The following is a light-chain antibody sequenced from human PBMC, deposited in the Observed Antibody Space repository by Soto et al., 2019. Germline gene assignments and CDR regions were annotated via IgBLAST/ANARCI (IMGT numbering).Light chain of an antibody. CDR1: QGISTW. CDR3: QQYETFSGT. CDR2: DAS. Sequence: EIQMTQSPSSVSSSVGDRVTITCLASQGISTWLAWYQQKPGEAPKLLIYDASALPRGVPARFSGSGSGTKFTLTIASLQPDDFATYYCQQYETFSGTFGPGNKVDIK. J-gene: IGKJ1*01. V-gene: IGKV1-12*01.